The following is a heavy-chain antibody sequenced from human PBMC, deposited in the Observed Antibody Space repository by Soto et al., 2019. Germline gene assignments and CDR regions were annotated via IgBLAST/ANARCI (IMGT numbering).Heavy chain of an antibody. CDR1: GFTFSSYA. Sequence: GGSLRLSCAASGFTFSSYAMSWVRQAPGKGLEWVSAISGSGGSTYYADSVKGRFTISRDNSKNTLYLQMNSLRAEDTAVYYCAKDTHYYGSGSYFDYYYGMDVWGQGTTVTVSS. CDR3: AKDTHYYGSGSYFDYYYGMDV. D-gene: IGHD3-10*01. J-gene: IGHJ6*02. CDR2: ISGSGGST. V-gene: IGHV3-23*01.